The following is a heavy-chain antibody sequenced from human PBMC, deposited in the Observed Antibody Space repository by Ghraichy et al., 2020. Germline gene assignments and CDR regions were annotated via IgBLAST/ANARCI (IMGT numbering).Heavy chain of an antibody. CDR1: GFTFSSYA. D-gene: IGHD2-2*01. J-gene: IGHJ3*02. Sequence: GESLNISCAASGFTFSSYAMSWVRQAPGKGLEWVSAISGSGGSTYYADSVKGRFTISRDNSKNTLYLQMNSLRAEDTAVYYCAKVAVVVPAAIRDAFDIWGQGTMVTVSS. CDR2: ISGSGGST. V-gene: IGHV3-23*01. CDR3: AKVAVVVPAAIRDAFDI.